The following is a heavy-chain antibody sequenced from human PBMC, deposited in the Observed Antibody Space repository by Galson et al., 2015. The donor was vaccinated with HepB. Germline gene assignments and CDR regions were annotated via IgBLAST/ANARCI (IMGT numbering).Heavy chain of an antibody. V-gene: IGHV3-7*01. Sequence: SLRLSCAASGFTFSSYWMSWVRQAPGKGLEWVANIKEDGSEKYYVDSVKGRFTISRDNAKNSMYLQMNSLRAEDTAVYYCARVTFYYDSSGHHWYFDLWGRGTLVTVSS. CDR1: GFTFSSYW. J-gene: IGHJ2*01. CDR2: IKEDGSEK. D-gene: IGHD3-22*01. CDR3: ARVTFYYDSSGHHWYFDL.